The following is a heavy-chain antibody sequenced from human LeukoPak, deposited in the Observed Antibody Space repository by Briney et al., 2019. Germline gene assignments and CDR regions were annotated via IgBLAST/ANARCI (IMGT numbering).Heavy chain of an antibody. Sequence: SETLSLTCTVSGYSISSGYYWGWIRQPPGRGLEWIGSIYHSGSTYYNPSLKSRVTISVDTSKNQFSLKLSSVTAADTAVYYCARKSSSWYYYGMDVWGQGTTVTVSS. D-gene: IGHD6-13*01. CDR3: ARKSSSWYYYGMDV. V-gene: IGHV4-38-2*02. J-gene: IGHJ6*02. CDR2: IYHSGST. CDR1: GYSISSGYY.